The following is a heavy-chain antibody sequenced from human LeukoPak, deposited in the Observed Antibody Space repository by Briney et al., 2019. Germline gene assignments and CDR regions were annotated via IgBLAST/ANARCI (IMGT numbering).Heavy chain of an antibody. V-gene: IGHV3-48*03. J-gene: IGHJ6*02. CDR1: GFTLCILE. CDR3: AGCFRGAGSYYNSYCYCYGMDV. Sequence: GGSLRLLCAASGFTLCILEMNYVPDAPERPLEGVSYISSSGNTLQHADSVTGRFTITRDNAQNSLYVKIHSLRAEDPAFYYCAGCFRGAGSYYNSYCYCYGMDVWGQGTRVTVSS. CDR2: ISSSGNTL. D-gene: IGHD3-10*01.